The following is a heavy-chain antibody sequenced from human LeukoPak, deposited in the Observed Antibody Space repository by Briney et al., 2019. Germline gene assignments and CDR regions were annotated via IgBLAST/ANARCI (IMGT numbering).Heavy chain of an antibody. CDR1: GYTFTGYY. Sequence: ASVKVSFKASGYTFTGYYMHWVRQAPGQGLEWMGWINPNSGGTNYAQKFQGRVTMTRDTSISTAYMELSRLRSDDTAVYYCARLVTNYYYYYMDVWGKGTTVTVSS. CDR3: ARLVTNYYYYYMDV. D-gene: IGHD3-16*02. V-gene: IGHV1-2*02. CDR2: INPNSGGT. J-gene: IGHJ6*03.